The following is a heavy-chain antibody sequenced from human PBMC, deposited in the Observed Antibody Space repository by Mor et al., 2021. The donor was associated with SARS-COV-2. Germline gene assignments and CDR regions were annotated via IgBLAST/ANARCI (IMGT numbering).Heavy chain of an antibody. CDR3: ARDEAQSPYYYYYYMDV. J-gene: IGHJ6*03. V-gene: IGHV1-69*04. Sequence: KFQGRVTITADKSTSTAYMELSSLRSEDTAVYYCARDEAQSPYYYYYYMDVWGKGTTVTVSS.